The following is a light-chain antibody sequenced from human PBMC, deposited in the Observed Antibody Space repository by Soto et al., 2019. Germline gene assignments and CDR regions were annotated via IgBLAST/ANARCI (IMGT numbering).Light chain of an antibody. CDR3: QQYYSYPFLT. CDR1: KGISSY. CDR2: AAS. V-gene: IGKV1-8*01. Sequence: AIRMTQSPSSLSASTGDRVTITCRASKGISSYLAWYQQKPGKAPKLLIYAASTLQSGVPSRFSGSGSGTDFTLTISCLQSEEFATYYCQQYYSYPFLTFGGGTKVEIK. J-gene: IGKJ4*01.